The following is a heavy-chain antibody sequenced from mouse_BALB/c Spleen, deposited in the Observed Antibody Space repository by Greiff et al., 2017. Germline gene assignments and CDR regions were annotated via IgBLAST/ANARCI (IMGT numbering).Heavy chain of an antibody. CDR2: ISDGGSYT. J-gene: IGHJ4*01. Sequence: EVKLMESGGGLVKPGGSLKLSCAASGFTFSDYYMYWVRQTPEKRLEWVATISDGGSYTYYPDSVKGRFTISRDNAKNNLYLQMSSLKSEDTAMYYCARECSYYGIAMDYWGQGTSVTVSS. CDR1: GFTFSDYY. V-gene: IGHV5-4*02. CDR3: ARECSYYGIAMDY. D-gene: IGHD1-1*01.